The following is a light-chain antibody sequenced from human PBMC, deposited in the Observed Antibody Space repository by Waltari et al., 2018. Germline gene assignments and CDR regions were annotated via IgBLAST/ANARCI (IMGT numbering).Light chain of an antibody. CDR2: DVT. J-gene: IGLJ2*01. V-gene: IGLV2-11*01. CDR1: SSDVGGYNY. CDR3: CSYADTYTVL. Sequence: QSALTQPRSVSGSPGQSVTISCTGTSSDVGGYNYVSWYQQHPGKAPKLMIYDVTKRPSGVPDRLSGSKSGSTASLTISGLQAEDEADYYCCSYADTYTVLFGGGTKLTVL.